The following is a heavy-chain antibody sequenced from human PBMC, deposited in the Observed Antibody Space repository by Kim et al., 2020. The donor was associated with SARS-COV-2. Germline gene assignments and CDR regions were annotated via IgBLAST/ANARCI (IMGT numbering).Heavy chain of an antibody. Sequence: SETLSLTCAVYGGSFSGYYWSWIRQTPGKGLEWIGEINHSGSTNYNPSLKSRVTISVDTSKNQISLKMSSVTAADTAVYYCARGLVVVAEVGAFVIWGQG. CDR1: GGSFSGYY. D-gene: IGHD2-15*01. J-gene: IGHJ3*02. CDR2: INHSGST. CDR3: ARGLVVVAEVGAFVI. V-gene: IGHV4-34*01.